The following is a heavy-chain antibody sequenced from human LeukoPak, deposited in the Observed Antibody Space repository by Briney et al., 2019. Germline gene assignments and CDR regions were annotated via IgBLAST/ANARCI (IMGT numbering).Heavy chain of an antibody. CDR3: ARGRPHGNDY. CDR1: GFTFNSYW. Sequence: GGSLRLSCAASGFTFNSYWMNWVRQAPGKGLVWVSRIASDGSSTTYADSVKGRFSISRDNAKNTLYLQMNSLRVEDTAVYYCARGRPHGNDYWGQGTLVTVSS. V-gene: IGHV3-74*01. D-gene: IGHD4-23*01. J-gene: IGHJ4*02. CDR2: IASDGSST.